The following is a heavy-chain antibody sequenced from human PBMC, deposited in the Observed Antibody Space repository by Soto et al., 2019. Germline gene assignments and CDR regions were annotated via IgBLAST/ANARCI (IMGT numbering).Heavy chain of an antibody. CDR2: IIPIFGTP. D-gene: IGHD3-3*01. J-gene: IGHJ6*02. CDR1: GCAFGIHA. CDR3: ASSRITIFGVPPMAKYHYYGMDV. Sequence: SLPVSCKSCGCAFGIHAMSCVRPAPGQGLEWMGGIIPIFGTPNYAQKFQGRVTITADESTTTVYLELSSLRSEDTAVFYCASSRITIFGVPPMAKYHYYGMDVWGQGTTVNVSS. V-gene: IGHV1-69*13.